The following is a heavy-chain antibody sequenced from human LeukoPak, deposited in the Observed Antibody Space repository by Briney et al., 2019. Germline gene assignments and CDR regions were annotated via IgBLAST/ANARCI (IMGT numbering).Heavy chain of an antibody. Sequence: SETLSLTCTVSGGSISSSSYYWGWIRQPPGKGLEWIGSIYYSGSTYYNPSLKSRVTISVDTSKNQFSLKLSSVTAADTAVYYCARVHLITIFGVVTTNWFDPWGQGTLVTVSS. CDR1: GGSISSSSYY. CDR3: ARVHLITIFGVVTTNWFDP. V-gene: IGHV4-39*07. J-gene: IGHJ5*02. CDR2: IYYSGST. D-gene: IGHD3-3*01.